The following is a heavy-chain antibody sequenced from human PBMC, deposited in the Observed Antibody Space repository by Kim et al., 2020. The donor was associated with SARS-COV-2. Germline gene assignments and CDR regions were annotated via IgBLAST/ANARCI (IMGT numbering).Heavy chain of an antibody. CDR2: INPNSGGT. CDR1: GYTFTGYY. D-gene: IGHD3-22*01. J-gene: IGHJ4*02. Sequence: ASVKVSCKASGYTFTGYYMHWVRQAPGQGLEWMGWINPNSGGTNYAQKFQGRVTMTRDTSISTAYMELSRLRSDDTAVYYCARVYYYDSSGWGDYWGQGTLVTVSS. CDR3: ARVYYYDSSGWGDY. V-gene: IGHV1-2*02.